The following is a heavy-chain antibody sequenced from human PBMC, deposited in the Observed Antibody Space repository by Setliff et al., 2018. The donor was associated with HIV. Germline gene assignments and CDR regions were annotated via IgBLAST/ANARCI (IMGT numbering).Heavy chain of an antibody. J-gene: IGHJ6*03. Sequence: SETLSLTCIVSGVSTSSSTYYWGWIRQPPGKGLEWIGYIYYSGSTYYNPSLNSRVTISVDTSKNQFSLKLTSVTAADTAVYYCARRRSPPSGFYSKYYMDVWGKGTTVTVSS. CDR3: ARRRSPPSGFYSKYYMDV. V-gene: IGHV4-39*01. D-gene: IGHD3-22*01. CDR1: GVSTSSSTYY. CDR2: IYYSGST.